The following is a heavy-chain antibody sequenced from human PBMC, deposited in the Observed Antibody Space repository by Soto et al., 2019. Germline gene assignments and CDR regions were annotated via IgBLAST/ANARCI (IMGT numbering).Heavy chain of an antibody. CDR1: GYTFISYD. CDR3: VRGLYTGYEWGDH. Sequence: VQLVQSGAEVKKPGASVKVSCKASGYTFISYDINWVRQAPGQGLEWMGWMNPNRGNTDYAQKFQGRVTITSNTTITTAFLVLRSLTSEDPAVYFCVRGLYTGYEWGDHWGQGTLITVSS. CDR2: MNPNRGNT. V-gene: IGHV1-8*01. D-gene: IGHD5-12*01. J-gene: IGHJ4*02.